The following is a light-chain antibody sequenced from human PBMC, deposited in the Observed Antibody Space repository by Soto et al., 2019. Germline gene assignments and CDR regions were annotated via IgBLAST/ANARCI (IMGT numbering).Light chain of an antibody. Sequence: DIQMTQSPSTLSASVGDRVTITCRASQSISSWLAWYQQKPGKAPKLLIYKASSLESGVPSRFSGSGSGTEFTLTISSLQPDDFATYYCQQYNSYPFTFRPGTKVDIK. CDR3: QQYNSYPFT. V-gene: IGKV1-5*03. CDR2: KAS. CDR1: QSISSW. J-gene: IGKJ3*01.